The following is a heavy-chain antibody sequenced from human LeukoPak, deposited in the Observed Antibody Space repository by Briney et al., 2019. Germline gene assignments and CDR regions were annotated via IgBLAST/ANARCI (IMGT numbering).Heavy chain of an antibody. J-gene: IGHJ6*02. CDR2: INHSGST. CDR3: ARPSSYAHSSSWYVDV. V-gene: IGHV4-34*01. CDR1: GGSFSGYY. Sequence: PETLSLTCAVYGGSFSGYYWSWIRQPPVKGLEWIGEINHSGSTNYNPSLKSRVTISVDTSKNQFSLKLSSVTAADTAVYYCARPSSYAHSSSWYVDVWGQGTTVTVSS. D-gene: IGHD6-13*01.